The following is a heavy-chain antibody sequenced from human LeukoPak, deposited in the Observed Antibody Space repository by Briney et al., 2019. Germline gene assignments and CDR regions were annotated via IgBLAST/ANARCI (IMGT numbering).Heavy chain of an antibody. D-gene: IGHD1-26*01. V-gene: IGHV4-59*08. CDR3: ARRQSHGGGYFYFDF. Sequence: SETLSLTCTVSGDSINNYYWSWIRQPPGKGLEWIGFIYYSGSTDCNPSLKSRVTILVDTSKNQFSLKVTSVTAADTAVYYCARRQSHGGGYFYFDFWGQGTLVTVSS. CDR1: GDSINNYY. CDR2: IYYSGST. J-gene: IGHJ4*02.